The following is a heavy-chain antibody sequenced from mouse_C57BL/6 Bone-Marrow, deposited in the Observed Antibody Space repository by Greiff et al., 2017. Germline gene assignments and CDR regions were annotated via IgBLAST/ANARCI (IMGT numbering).Heavy chain of an antibody. V-gene: IGHV5-6*02. CDR3: ARRYYGSSPLAY. CDR2: ISSGGSYT. Sequence: EVKLVESGGDLVKPGGSLKLSCAASGFTFSSYGMSWVRQTPDKRLEWVATISSGGSYTYYPDSVKGRFTISRDNAKNTLYLQKSSLKSEYTAMYYCARRYYGSSPLAYWGQGTLVTVSA. D-gene: IGHD1-1*01. J-gene: IGHJ3*01. CDR1: GFTFSSYG.